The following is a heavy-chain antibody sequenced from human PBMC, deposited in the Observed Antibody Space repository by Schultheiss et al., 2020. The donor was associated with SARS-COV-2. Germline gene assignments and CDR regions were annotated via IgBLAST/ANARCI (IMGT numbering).Heavy chain of an antibody. V-gene: IGHV5-51*01. J-gene: IGHJ6*03. CDR2: IHPGNSDT. Sequence: GGSLRLSCKGSGYSFTSYWIAWVRQMPGKGLEWMAFIHPGNSDTRFSPSFEGQVTISADKSISTAYLQWSSLKASDTAMYYCARGTVGDKDYYYYMDVWGKGTTVTVSS. CDR1: GYSFTSYW. CDR3: ARGTVGDKDYYYYMDV. D-gene: IGHD1-7*01.